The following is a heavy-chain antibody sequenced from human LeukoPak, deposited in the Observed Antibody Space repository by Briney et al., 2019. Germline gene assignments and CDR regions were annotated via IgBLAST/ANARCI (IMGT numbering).Heavy chain of an antibody. CDR2: ISGSGGST. CDR3: AKGYNWNYGYYFDY. Sequence: GGSLRLSCAASGFTFSSYAMSWVRQAPGKGLEWISAISGSGGSTYYADSVKGRFTISRDNSKNTLYLQMNSLRAEDTAVYYCAKGYNWNYGYYFDYWGQGTLVTVSS. D-gene: IGHD1-7*01. CDR1: GFTFSSYA. V-gene: IGHV3-23*01. J-gene: IGHJ4*02.